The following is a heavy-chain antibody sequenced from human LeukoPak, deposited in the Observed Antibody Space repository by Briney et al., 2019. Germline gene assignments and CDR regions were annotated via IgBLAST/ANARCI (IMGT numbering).Heavy chain of an antibody. Sequence: PGGSLRLSCAASGFTFSSYSMNWVRQAPGKGLEWVSSISSSSSYIHYADSVKGRFTISRDNAKNSLYLQMNSLRAEDTAVYYCARDRRGWYFDLWGRGTLVTVSS. J-gene: IGHJ2*01. V-gene: IGHV3-21*01. CDR2: ISSSSSYI. CDR1: GFTFSSYS. CDR3: ARDRRGWYFDL. D-gene: IGHD1-26*01.